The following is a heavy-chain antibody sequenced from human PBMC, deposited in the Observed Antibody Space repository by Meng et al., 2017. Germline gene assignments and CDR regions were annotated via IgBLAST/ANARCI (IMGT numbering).Heavy chain of an antibody. CDR3: ARGLRITMVRGVKGWFDP. J-gene: IGHJ5*02. CDR2: INHSGST. D-gene: IGHD3-10*01. CDR1: GGSFSGYY. V-gene: IGHV4-34*01. Sequence: PQQWGAGLLRPSETLSLTCAVYGGSFSGYYWSWIRQPPGKGLEWIGEINHSGSTNYNPSLKSRVTISVDTSKNQFSLKLSSVTAADTAVYYCARGLRITMVRGVKGWFDPWGQGTLVTVSS.